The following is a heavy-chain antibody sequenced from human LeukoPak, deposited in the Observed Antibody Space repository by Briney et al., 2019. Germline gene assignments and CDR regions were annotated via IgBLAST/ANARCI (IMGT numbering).Heavy chain of an antibody. V-gene: IGHV4-61*05. J-gene: IGHJ4*02. CDR1: GGSISSSSYY. Sequence: SETLSLTCTVSGGSISSSSYYWGWIRQPPGKGLEWIGYIYYSGSTNYNPSLKSRVTISVDTSKNQFSLKLSSVTAADTAVYYCARHSSGWNFDYWGQGTLVTVSS. D-gene: IGHD6-19*01. CDR2: IYYSGST. CDR3: ARHSSGWNFDY.